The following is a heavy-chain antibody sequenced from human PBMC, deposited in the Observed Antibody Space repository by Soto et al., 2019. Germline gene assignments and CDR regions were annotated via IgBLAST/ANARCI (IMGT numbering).Heavy chain of an antibody. V-gene: IGHV1-69*01. J-gene: IGHJ6*02. CDR3: ARAVEGAPYGMDV. Sequence: QVQLVQSGAEVKKPGSSVTVSCNASGGTFSSYAISWVRHAPGQGLEWMGGIIAIFGTANYAQKFQGRVTITADESTSTAYMELSRLRSEDTAVYYCARAVEGAPYGMDVWGQGTTVTVSS. CDR1: GGTFSSYA. CDR2: IIAIFGTA.